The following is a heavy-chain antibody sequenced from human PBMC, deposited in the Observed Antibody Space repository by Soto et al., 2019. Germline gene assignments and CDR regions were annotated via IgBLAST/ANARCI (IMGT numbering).Heavy chain of an antibody. D-gene: IGHD3-3*01. V-gene: IGHV3-64D*08. CDR2: ISSNGGST. Sequence: GGSLRLSCSTSGFTFSSYAMHWVRQAPGKGLEYVSAISSNGGSTYYADSVKGRFTISRDNSKNTLYLQMSSLRAEDTAVYYCVKDLGETLGDFWSGLGARGGTLQFDPWGQGTLVTVSS. CDR1: GFTFSSYA. J-gene: IGHJ5*02. CDR3: VKDLGETLGDFWSGLGARGGTLQFDP.